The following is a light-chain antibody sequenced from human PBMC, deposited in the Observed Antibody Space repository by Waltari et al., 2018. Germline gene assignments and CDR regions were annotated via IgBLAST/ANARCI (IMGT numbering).Light chain of an antibody. V-gene: IGLV1-44*01. CDR3: SSWDDSLNGPA. J-gene: IGLJ3*02. CDR1: RSNIGNNS. Sequence: QSVLPQPPSASGTPGQRVTIPCSGRRSNIGNNSVNWYQQLPRTAPKLLMYNTNQRPSGVPDRFSGSRSGTSASLAISGLQSEDEGDYYCSSWDDSLNGPAFGGGTKVTVL. CDR2: NTN.